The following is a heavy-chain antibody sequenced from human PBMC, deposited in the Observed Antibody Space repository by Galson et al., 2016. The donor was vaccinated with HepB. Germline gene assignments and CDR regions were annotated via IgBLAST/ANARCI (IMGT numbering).Heavy chain of an antibody. J-gene: IGHJ4*02. CDR1: RYTFTTYW. CDR3: ARPFYGEYYYFDY. V-gene: IGHV1-46*01. D-gene: IGHD4-17*01. Sequence: SVKVSCKASRYTFTTYWMHWVRQAPGQGLEWVGVINPSGGGSSYAQKFQGRVSMTSDTSTSTVYMQLISLRSEDTAVDYCARPFYGEYYYFDYWGQGTLVIGSS. CDR2: INPSGGGS.